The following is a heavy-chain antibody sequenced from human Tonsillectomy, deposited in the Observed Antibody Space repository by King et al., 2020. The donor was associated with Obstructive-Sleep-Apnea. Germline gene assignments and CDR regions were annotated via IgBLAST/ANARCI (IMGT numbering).Heavy chain of an antibody. Sequence: VQLVESGGGVVQPGRSLRLSCAASGFSLSTYAMHWVRQAPGKWLEWVALTSNDGSNKNYADSVKGRFTISSDNAKNTLYLQMNSLRAEDTARYYCARVTYVYDSRHRGENYYFDFWGQGTLVTVSS. CDR2: TSNDGSNK. D-gene: IGHD3-22*01. CDR1: GFSLSTYA. V-gene: IGHV3-30*04. CDR3: ARVTYVYDSRHRGENYYFDF. J-gene: IGHJ4*02.